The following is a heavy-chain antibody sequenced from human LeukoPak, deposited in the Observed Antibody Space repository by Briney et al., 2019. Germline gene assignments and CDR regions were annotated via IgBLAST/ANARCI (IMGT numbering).Heavy chain of an antibody. CDR2: ISGSGGST. J-gene: IGHJ4*02. CDR3: AKDHWALGGSYYYDY. Sequence: GGSLRLSCAASGFTFSSYAMSWVRQALGKGLEWVSAISGSGGSTYYADSVKGRFTISRDNSKNTLYLQMNSLRAEDTAVYYCAKDHWALGGSYYYDYWGQGTLVTVSS. D-gene: IGHD1-26*01. V-gene: IGHV3-23*01. CDR1: GFTFSSYA.